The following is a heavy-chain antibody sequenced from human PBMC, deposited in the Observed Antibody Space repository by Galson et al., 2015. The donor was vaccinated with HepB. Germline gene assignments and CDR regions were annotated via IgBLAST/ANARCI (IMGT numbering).Heavy chain of an antibody. CDR1: GFTFSNYA. J-gene: IGHJ4*02. Sequence: SLRLSCAASGFTFSNYAMSWVRQAPGKGLEWVSSISSSGAGTYYADSVKGRFTISRDNSKNTLYQQLNSLRAEDTAVYYCAKDTTDLWERMGYYFDYWGQGTLVTVSS. CDR2: ISSSGAGT. CDR3: AKDTTDLWERMGYYFDY. V-gene: IGHV3-23*01. D-gene: IGHD3-16*01.